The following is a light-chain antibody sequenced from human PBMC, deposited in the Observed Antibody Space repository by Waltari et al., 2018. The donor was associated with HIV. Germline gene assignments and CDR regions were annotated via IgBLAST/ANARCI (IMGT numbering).Light chain of an antibody. CDR3: GTWDSSLSAVV. V-gene: IGLV1-51*01. J-gene: IGLJ2*01. Sequence: QSVLTQPPSVSAAPGQEVTIPCPGRRPNLGNNYVSWYQQLPGTAPKLLIYDNNKRPSGIPDRFSGSKSGTSATLGITGLQTGYEAAYYCGTWDSSLSAVVFGGGTKLTVL. CDR1: RPNLGNNY. CDR2: DNN.